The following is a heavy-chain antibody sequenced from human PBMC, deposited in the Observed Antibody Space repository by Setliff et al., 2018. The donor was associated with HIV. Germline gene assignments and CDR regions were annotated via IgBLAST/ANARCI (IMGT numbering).Heavy chain of an antibody. J-gene: IGHJ6*03. CDR2: IYTSGSA. CDR1: GVSISSGSYY. V-gene: IGHV4-61*02. CDR3: ARDKGYYYMDV. Sequence: PSETLSLTCTVSGVSISSGSYYWSWIRQSAGKGLEWIGRIYTSGSANDNPSLKSRITISVDTSNNQFSLRLSSVTAADTAVYHCARDKGYYYMDVWGKGITVTAP.